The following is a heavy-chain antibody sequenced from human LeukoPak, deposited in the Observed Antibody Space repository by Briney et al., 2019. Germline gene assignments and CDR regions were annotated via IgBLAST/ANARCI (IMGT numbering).Heavy chain of an antibody. Sequence: GGSVDVSCQASGRTFRRHAIRWARQAPGQGLGWGGGIIPIFGTANYAQKFQGRVTITADDSTSTAYMELSSLRSEDTAVYYCARGGHYYDSSGGGFDYWGQGTLVTVSS. CDR3: ARGGHYYDSSGGGFDY. V-gene: IGHV1-69*13. J-gene: IGHJ4*02. D-gene: IGHD3-22*01. CDR2: IIPIFGTA. CDR1: GRTFRRHA.